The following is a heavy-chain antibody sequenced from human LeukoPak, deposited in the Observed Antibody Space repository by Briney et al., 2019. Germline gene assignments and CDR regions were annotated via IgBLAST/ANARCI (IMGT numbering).Heavy chain of an antibody. Sequence: PGRSLRLSCAASGFTFSSYAMHWVRQAPGKGLEWVAVISYDGSNKYYADSVKGRFTISRDNSKNTLYLQMNSLRAEDTAVYYCARDLYGSGDYRGQGTLVTVSS. D-gene: IGHD6-19*01. V-gene: IGHV3-30-3*01. CDR1: GFTFSSYA. CDR3: ARDLYGSGDY. J-gene: IGHJ4*02. CDR2: ISYDGSNK.